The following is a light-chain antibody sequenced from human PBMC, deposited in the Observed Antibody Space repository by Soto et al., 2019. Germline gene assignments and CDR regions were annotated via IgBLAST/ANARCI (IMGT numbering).Light chain of an antibody. V-gene: IGLV1-36*01. J-gene: IGLJ1*01. CDR3: AAWDESLNGYV. CDR2: YDN. Sequence: QSVLTQPPSVSEAPRQRVTISCSGSSSNIGNNAVNWYQQLPGKAPKLLMFYDNLLPSGVSDRFSGSKSGTSASLAISGLQSEDEADYYCAAWDESLNGYVFGTGTKATV. CDR1: SSNIGNNA.